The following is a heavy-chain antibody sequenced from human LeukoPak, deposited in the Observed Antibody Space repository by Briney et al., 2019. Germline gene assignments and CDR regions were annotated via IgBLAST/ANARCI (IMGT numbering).Heavy chain of an antibody. CDR2: INPNSGGT. V-gene: IGHV1-2*02. CDR3: ARGSRHYYDSSGSSNWFDP. J-gene: IGHJ5*02. Sequence: GASVKVSCKASGYTFTGYYMHRVRQAPGQGLEWMGWINPNSGGTNYAQKFQGRVTMTRDTSISTAYMELSRLRSDDTAVYYCARGSRHYYDSSGSSNWFDPWGQGTLVTVSS. D-gene: IGHD3-22*01. CDR1: GYTFTGYY.